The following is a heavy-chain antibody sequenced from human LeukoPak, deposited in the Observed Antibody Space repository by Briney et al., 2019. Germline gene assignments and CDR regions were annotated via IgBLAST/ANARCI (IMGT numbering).Heavy chain of an antibody. J-gene: IGHJ3*02. CDR1: GYTFSSYA. CDR2: TSYDGSNK. D-gene: IGHD6-19*01. V-gene: IGHV3-30*04. Sequence: PGGSLRLSCAASGYTFSSYAMHWVRQAPDKGLEWVAVTSYDGSNKDYADSVKGRFTISRDNPKNTLYLQMNSLRAEDTAVYYCARDPQIAVAVRADDAFDIWGQGTMVTVSS. CDR3: ARDPQIAVAVRADDAFDI.